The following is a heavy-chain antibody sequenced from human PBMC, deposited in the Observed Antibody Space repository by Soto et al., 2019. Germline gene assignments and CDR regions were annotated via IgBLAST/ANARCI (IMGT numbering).Heavy chain of an antibody. Sequence: GGSLRLSCAASGFTFSNYAMSWVRQAPGKGLEWISYISTGGSAVYYADSVKGRFTMSRDNGRDLVYLQMNSLGAEDTAVYYCARDTSYSFDYWGQGALVTVSS. CDR2: ISTGGSAV. J-gene: IGHJ4*02. CDR1: GFTFSNYA. D-gene: IGHD2-21*01. V-gene: IGHV3-48*01. CDR3: ARDTSYSFDY.